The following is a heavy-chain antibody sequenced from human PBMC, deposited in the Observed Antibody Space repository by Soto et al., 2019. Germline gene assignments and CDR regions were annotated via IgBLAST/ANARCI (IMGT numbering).Heavy chain of an antibody. CDR3: AGASRWHPGAFDI. J-gene: IGHJ3*02. CDR1: GGSIGRNNW. V-gene: IGHV4-4*02. Sequence: SETLSLTCAVSGGSIGRNNWWSGVRQPPGKGLEWIGEIYHRGSTAYNPSLKSRVTISVDTSKNQLSLKLSSVTAADTAVYYCAGASRWHPGAFDIWGQRTTVTVS. CDR2: IYHRGST. D-gene: IGHD2-15*01.